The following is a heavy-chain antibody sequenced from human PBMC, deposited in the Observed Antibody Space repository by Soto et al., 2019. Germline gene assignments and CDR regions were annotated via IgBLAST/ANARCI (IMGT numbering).Heavy chain of an antibody. D-gene: IGHD2-15*01. CDR2: IKHSGST. CDR3: ARGWTRIGDCSGGSWRYNWLDP. J-gene: IGHJ5*02. V-gene: IGHV4-34*01. CDR1: GGSFSGYS. Sequence: SETLSLTCAVYGGSFSGYSWSWIRQPPGKGLEWIGEIKHSGSTNYNPSLKSRVTISVDTSKSRFCLKRSSVTAADTAVYYCARGWTRIGDCSGGSWRYNWLDPWGQGTLGTVSS.